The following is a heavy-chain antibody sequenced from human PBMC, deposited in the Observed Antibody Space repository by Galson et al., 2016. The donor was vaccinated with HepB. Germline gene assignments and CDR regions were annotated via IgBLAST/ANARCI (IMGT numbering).Heavy chain of an antibody. V-gene: IGHV3-21*01. CDR2: MSSSSIHI. D-gene: IGHD1-26*01. J-gene: IGHJ6*02. CDR3: ARGGYSDTWYDYYGMDV. Sequence: SLRLSCAASGFTFSSYAMAWVRQAPGKGLEWVSSMSSSSIHIYYADSVKGRFTISRDNAKNTLCLQMNSLRVEDTAVYFCARGGYSDTWYDYYGMDVWGQGTTVTVSS. CDR1: GFTFSSYA.